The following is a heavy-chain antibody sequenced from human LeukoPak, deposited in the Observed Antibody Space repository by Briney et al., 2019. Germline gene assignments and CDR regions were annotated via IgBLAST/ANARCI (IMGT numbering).Heavy chain of an antibody. CDR1: GVSFSDYY. D-gene: IGHD6-13*01. Sequence: SETLSLTCAVYGVSFSDYYWSWIRQSPGKGLEWIGEINHSGTTHYNPSLKSRVTISVDTSKNQFSLNLRSVTAADTAVYYCARKEGGQLVNTRRWFDPWGQGTLVTVSS. J-gene: IGHJ5*02. CDR3: ARKEGGQLVNTRRWFDP. CDR2: INHSGTT. V-gene: IGHV4-34*01.